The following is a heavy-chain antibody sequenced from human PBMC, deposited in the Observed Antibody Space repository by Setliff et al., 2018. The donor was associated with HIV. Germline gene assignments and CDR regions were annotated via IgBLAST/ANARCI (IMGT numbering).Heavy chain of an antibody. Sequence: GASVKVSCKASGYSFSSFAMHWVRQAPGQRLEWMAWINAVNGNTKYSQKFQGRVTITKDTSASTAYMELSSLRSEDTAVYYCARDLLPAAPYYFDYWGQGTLVTVSS. CDR1: GYSFSSFA. CDR2: INAVNGNT. CDR3: ARDLLPAAPYYFDY. D-gene: IGHD2-2*01. V-gene: IGHV1-3*01. J-gene: IGHJ4*02.